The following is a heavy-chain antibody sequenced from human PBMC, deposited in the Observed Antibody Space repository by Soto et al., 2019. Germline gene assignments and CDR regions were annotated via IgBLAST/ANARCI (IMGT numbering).Heavy chain of an antibody. J-gene: IGHJ6*02. CDR3: ARIRFGEWGYAMDV. D-gene: IGHD3-10*01. CDR2: ISSSGSSI. Sequence: QVQLVESGGGLVKPGGSLRLSCAASGLTFSDCYMNWIRQAPGKGLEWVADISSSGSSINYAGSVKGRFTISRDNAKNSLYLHMNSLRAEDTAIYYCARIRFGEWGYAMDVWGQGTTVNVSS. CDR1: GLTFSDCY. V-gene: IGHV3-11*01.